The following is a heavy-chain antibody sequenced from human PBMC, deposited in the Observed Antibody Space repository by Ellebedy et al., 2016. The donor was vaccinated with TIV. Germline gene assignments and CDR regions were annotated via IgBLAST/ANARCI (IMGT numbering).Heavy chain of an antibody. CDR3: ARDNRGYSYGLDAFDI. J-gene: IGHJ3*02. D-gene: IGHD5-18*01. V-gene: IGHV3-23*01. CDR2: ISSTAGTT. Sequence: GGSLRLSCAASGFIFGNSAVGWVRQAPGKGLEWVSVISSTAGTTYYADSVKGRVTISRYNSKNTLDLQMNSLRAEDTAVYYCARDNRGYSYGLDAFDIWGQGTMVTVSS. CDR1: GFIFGNSA.